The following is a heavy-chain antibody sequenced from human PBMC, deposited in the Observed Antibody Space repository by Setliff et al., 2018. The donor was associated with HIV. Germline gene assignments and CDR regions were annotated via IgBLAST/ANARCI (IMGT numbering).Heavy chain of an antibody. V-gene: IGHV3-53*01. J-gene: IGHJ5*02. CDR2: IYSGGST. CDR3: GRVSPWFDP. CDR1: GFTVSSNY. Sequence: AGSLKLSCAASGFTVSSNYISWVRQAPRKGLEWVSVIYSGGSTYYADSVKGRFTIPRDNSKNTLYLQMTSLRSEETAGYYCGRVSPWFDPWGQGTLVTVSS.